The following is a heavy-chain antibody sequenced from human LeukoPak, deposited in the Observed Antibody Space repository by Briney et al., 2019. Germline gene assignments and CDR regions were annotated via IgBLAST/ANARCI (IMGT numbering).Heavy chain of an antibody. J-gene: IGHJ4*02. Sequence: PSETLSLTCAVSGGSISSYYWGWIRQPPGKGLEWIGYIYYSGSTNYNPSLKSRVTISVDTSKDQFSLKLSSVTAADTAVYYCARHTYGDYGDFDYWGQGTLVTVSS. V-gene: IGHV4-59*08. CDR1: GGSISSYY. CDR2: IYYSGST. D-gene: IGHD4-17*01. CDR3: ARHTYGDYGDFDY.